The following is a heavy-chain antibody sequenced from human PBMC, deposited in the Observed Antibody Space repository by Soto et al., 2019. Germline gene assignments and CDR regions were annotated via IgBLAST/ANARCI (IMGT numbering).Heavy chain of an antibody. CDR1: EFTFSSYW. D-gene: IGHD1-26*01. CDR2: IKQDGSER. V-gene: IGHV3-7*03. Sequence: GGSLRLSCAAPEFTFSSYWMSWVRQAPGKGLEWVANIKQDGSERYYVDSVKGRFTISRDNAKNSLFLQMNSLRADDTAVYYCASETSSGTSDYWGQGTLVTVSS. CDR3: ASETSSGTSDY. J-gene: IGHJ4*02.